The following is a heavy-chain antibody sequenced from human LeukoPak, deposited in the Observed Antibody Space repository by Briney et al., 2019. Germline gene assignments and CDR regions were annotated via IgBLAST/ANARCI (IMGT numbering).Heavy chain of an antibody. D-gene: IGHD3-3*01. CDR3: ARGDPTIFHRGLYYYMDV. Sequence: GGSLRLSCAASGFTVSSNYMSWVRQAPGKGLEWVSVIYSGGSTYYADSVKGRFTISRDNSKNTLYLQMNSLRAEDTAVYYCARGDPTIFHRGLYYYMDVWGKGTTVTVSS. CDR1: GFTVSSNY. V-gene: IGHV3-53*01. CDR2: IYSGGST. J-gene: IGHJ6*03.